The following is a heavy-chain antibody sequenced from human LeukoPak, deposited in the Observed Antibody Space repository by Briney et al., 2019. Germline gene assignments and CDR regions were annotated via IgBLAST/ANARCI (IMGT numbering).Heavy chain of an antibody. CDR2: INAGNGNT. Sequence: ASVKVSCKASGYTFTSYAMHWVRQAPGQRLEWMGWINAGNGNTKYSQKFQGRVTITRDTSASTAYMELSSLRSGDTAVYYCARIGYGDYVVFDYWGQGTLVTVSS. D-gene: IGHD4-17*01. J-gene: IGHJ4*02. CDR1: GYTFTSYA. CDR3: ARIGYGDYVVFDY. V-gene: IGHV1-3*01.